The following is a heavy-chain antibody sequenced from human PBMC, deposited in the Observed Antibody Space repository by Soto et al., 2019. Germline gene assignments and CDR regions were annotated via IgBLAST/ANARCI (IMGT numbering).Heavy chain of an antibody. Sequence: QLQLQESGPGLVKPSETLSLTCTVSGDSISSSSYYWGWIRQPPGKGLEWIGSINYSGSTYYNPSLKSRVTISVDTAKNQFSLKLSSVTAADTAVYYCARHRHSSGWDREFDYWGQGTLVAFSS. CDR1: GDSISSSSYY. CDR3: ARHRHSSGWDREFDY. CDR2: INYSGST. V-gene: IGHV4-39*01. J-gene: IGHJ4*02. D-gene: IGHD6-19*01.